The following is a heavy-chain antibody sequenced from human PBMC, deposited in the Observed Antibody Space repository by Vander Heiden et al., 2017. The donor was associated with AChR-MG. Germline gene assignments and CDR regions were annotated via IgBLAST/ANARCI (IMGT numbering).Heavy chain of an antibody. Sequence: EVQLVESGGGLVQPGRSLRLSCTASGFTFGDYAMSWVRQAPGKGLEWVGFIRSKAYGGTTEDAASVKGRFTISRDDSKSIAYMKMNSLKTEDTAVYYCTRGLGLFDYWGQGTLVTVSS. D-gene: IGHD3-16*01. CDR2: IRSKAYGGTT. CDR3: TRGLGLFDY. V-gene: IGHV3-49*04. CDR1: GFTFGDYA. J-gene: IGHJ4*02.